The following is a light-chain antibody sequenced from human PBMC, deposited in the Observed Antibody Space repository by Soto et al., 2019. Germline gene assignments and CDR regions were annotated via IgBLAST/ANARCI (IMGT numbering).Light chain of an antibody. CDR3: QQYHNWWT. Sequence: EIVLTQSPGTLSLSPGERATLSCRASQSVSINLAWYQQKPGQAPRLLIYGASTRVTGIPARFSGSGSGTEFTLTISSLQSEDFAVYYCQQYHNWWTFGQGTKVDIK. CDR2: GAS. J-gene: IGKJ1*01. CDR1: QSVSIN. V-gene: IGKV3-15*01.